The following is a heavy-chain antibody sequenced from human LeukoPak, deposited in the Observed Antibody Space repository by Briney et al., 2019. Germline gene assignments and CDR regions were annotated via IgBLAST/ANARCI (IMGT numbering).Heavy chain of an antibody. CDR2: IKSKTDGGTT. CDR1: GFTFSSYA. J-gene: IGHJ4*02. V-gene: IGHV3-15*01. CDR3: TTEVITMVRGVMKARNYFDY. D-gene: IGHD3-10*01. Sequence: GGSLRLSCAASGFTFSSYAMSWVRQAPGKGLEWVGRIKSKTDGGTTDYAAPVKGRFTISRDDSKNTLYLQMNSLKTEDTAVYYCTTEVITMVRGVMKARNYFDYWGQGTLVTVSS.